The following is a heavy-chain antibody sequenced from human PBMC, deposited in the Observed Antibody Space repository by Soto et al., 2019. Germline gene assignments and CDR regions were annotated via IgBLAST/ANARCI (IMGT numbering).Heavy chain of an antibody. Sequence: EVQLLESGGGLVQPGGSLRLSCAASGFTFSSYAMSWVRQAPGKGLEWVSAISGSGGSTYYADSVKGRFTISRDNSKKTLYLQMNSLRAEDTAVYYCAKGGVGGYSYPSCYWGQGTLVTVSS. CDR2: ISGSGGST. D-gene: IGHD5-18*01. V-gene: IGHV3-23*01. J-gene: IGHJ4*02. CDR3: AKGGVGGYSYPSCY. CDR1: GFTFSSYA.